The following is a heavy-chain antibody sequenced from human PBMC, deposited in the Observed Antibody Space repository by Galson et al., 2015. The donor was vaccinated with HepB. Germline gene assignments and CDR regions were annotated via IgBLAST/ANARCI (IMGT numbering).Heavy chain of an antibody. CDR2: ISYDGSNK. CDR3: AKDLDDFWSGPGPEKEYNWFDP. J-gene: IGHJ5*02. CDR1: GFTFSSYG. Sequence: SLRLSCAASGFTFSSYGMHWVRQAPGKGLEWVAVISYDGSNKYYADSVKGRFTISRDNSKNTLYLQMNSLRAEDTAVYYCAKDLDDFWSGPGPEKEYNWFDPWGQGTLVTVSS. V-gene: IGHV3-30*18. D-gene: IGHD3-3*01.